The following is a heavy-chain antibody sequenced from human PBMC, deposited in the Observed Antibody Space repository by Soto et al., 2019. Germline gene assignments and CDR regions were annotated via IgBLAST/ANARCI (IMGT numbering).Heavy chain of an antibody. D-gene: IGHD6-6*01. Sequence: GGPMSVSWAAAGFPFSIYSMNWVRKAPGKGLEWVSSISSSSSYIYYSDSVKGRFTISRDNAKNSLYLQMNSLRAEDTAVYYCASRNSQLGTYSWFDPWGQGTLVTVSS. J-gene: IGHJ5*02. CDR1: GFPFSIYS. CDR2: ISSSSSYI. V-gene: IGHV3-21*01. CDR3: ASRNSQLGTYSWFDP.